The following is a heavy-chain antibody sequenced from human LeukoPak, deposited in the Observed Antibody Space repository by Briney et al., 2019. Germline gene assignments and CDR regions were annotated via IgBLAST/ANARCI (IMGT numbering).Heavy chain of an antibody. Sequence: SETLSLTCAVYGGSFSGYYWSWIRQPPGKGLEWIGETNHSGSTNYNPSLKSRVTISVDTSKNQFSLKLSSVTAADTAVYYCARAVAGNFDYWGQGTLVTVSS. CDR1: GGSFSGYY. J-gene: IGHJ4*02. CDR2: TNHSGST. D-gene: IGHD6-19*01. V-gene: IGHV4-34*01. CDR3: ARAVAGNFDY.